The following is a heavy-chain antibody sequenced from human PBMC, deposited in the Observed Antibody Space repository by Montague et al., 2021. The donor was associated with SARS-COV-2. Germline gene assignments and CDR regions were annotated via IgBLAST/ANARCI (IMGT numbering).Heavy chain of an antibody. CDR1: GGSISSYY. CDR2: IYYSGST. V-gene: IGHV4-59*08. Sequence: SETLSLTCTVSGGSISSYYWCCILQPPGKGLEWIGCIYYSGSTNYNPSLKSRVTISVDTSKNQFSLKLSSVTAAGTAVYYCARGFDYWGQGTLVTVSS. CDR3: ARGFDY. J-gene: IGHJ4*02.